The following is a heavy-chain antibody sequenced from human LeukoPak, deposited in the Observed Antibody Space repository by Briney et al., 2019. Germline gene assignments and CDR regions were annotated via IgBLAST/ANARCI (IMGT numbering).Heavy chain of an antibody. Sequence: GGSLRLSCAASGFTFDDYGMSWVRQAPGKGLEWVSGINWNGGSTGYADSVKGRFTISRDNAKNSLYLQMNSLRAEDTALYYCARGSYDSSGYYLHYFDYWGQGTLVTVSS. J-gene: IGHJ4*02. CDR2: INWNGGST. D-gene: IGHD3-22*01. V-gene: IGHV3-20*04. CDR3: ARGSYDSSGYYLHYFDY. CDR1: GFTFDDYG.